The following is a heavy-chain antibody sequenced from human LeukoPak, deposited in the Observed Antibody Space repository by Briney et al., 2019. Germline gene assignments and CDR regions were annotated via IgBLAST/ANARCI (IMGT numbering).Heavy chain of an antibody. V-gene: IGHV1-2*06. CDR1: GYTFIGYY. J-gene: IGHJ6*03. Sequence: ASVKVSCKASGYTFIGYYIHWVRQAPGQGLEWMGRINPTSGGTNSAQKFQGRVTMTSDTSISTAYMELRRLRSDDTAVYYCARSYGDSGNHFNYMDVWGIGTTVTVSS. CDR2: INPTSGGT. CDR3: ARSYGDSGNHFNYMDV. D-gene: IGHD4-17*01.